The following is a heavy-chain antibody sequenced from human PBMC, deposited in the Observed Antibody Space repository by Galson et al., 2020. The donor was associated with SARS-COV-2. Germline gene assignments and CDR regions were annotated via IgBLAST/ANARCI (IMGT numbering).Heavy chain of an antibody. Sequence: TGGSLRLSCAASGFTFSSYGMHWVRQAPGKGLEWVAVISYDGRNKYYSDSVKGRFTISRDNSKNTLYLQMNSLRTEYTAVYYWAKDQGGYWYWGLYYWRQGTLVTVSS. CDR3: AKDQGGYWYWGLYY. J-gene: IGHJ4*02. CDR2: ISYDGRNK. V-gene: IGHV3-30*18. CDR1: GFTFSSYG. D-gene: IGHD3-16*01.